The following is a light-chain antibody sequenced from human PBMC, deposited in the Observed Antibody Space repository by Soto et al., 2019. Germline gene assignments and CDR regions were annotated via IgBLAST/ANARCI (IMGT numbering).Light chain of an antibody. CDR3: QQYDNPAWT. CDR2: DAS. Sequence: DIQMTQSPSSLSASVGDRVTITCQASQDISNYLNWYQQKPGKAPKLLIYDASNLETGVPSRFNGSGSGTDFTFTISSLQPEDIATYYCQQYDNPAWTFGQGTKVEIK. J-gene: IGKJ1*01. V-gene: IGKV1-33*01. CDR1: QDISNY.